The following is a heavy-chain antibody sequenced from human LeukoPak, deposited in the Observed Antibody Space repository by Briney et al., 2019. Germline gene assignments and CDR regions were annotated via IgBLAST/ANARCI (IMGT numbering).Heavy chain of an antibody. Sequence: GGSLRLSCAASGFTFSDYYMSWIRQAPGKGLEWVSYISSSGSTIYYADSVKGRFTISRYNAKNSLYLQMNSLRAEDTAVYYCARDKVVPAAIHYYGMDVWGQGTTVTVSS. CDR2: ISSSGSTI. D-gene: IGHD2-2*01. CDR3: ARDKVVPAAIHYYGMDV. CDR1: GFTFSDYY. J-gene: IGHJ6*02. V-gene: IGHV3-11*01.